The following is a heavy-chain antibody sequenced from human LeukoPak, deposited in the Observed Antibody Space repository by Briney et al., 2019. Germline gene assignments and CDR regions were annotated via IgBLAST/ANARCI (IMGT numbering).Heavy chain of an antibody. J-gene: IGHJ4*02. CDR2: IYDSGTT. CDR1: GGSFGNYY. D-gene: IGHD6-19*01. V-gene: IGHV4-59*12. Sequence: VKPSETLSLTCTVSGGSFGNYYWSWIRQPPGKGLEWIGYIYDSGTTNYNPSLKSRVTISVDTSKNQFSLKLSSVTAADTAVYYCARAYSSGWYFDYWGQGTLVTVSS. CDR3: ARAYSSGWYFDY.